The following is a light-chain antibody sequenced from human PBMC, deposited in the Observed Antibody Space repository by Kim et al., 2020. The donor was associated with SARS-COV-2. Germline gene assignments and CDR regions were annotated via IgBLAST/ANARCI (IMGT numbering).Light chain of an antibody. CDR1: RGGFGSYKY. V-gene: IGLV2-8*01. CDR3: ASHGGYDYV. J-gene: IGLJ1*01. Sequence: PRQYVAISCSGTRGGFGSYKYVSWYQQHPGQSPKLIIYEVTKRPSGVPDRFSGSMSGNTASLTVSGLQAEDEADYYCASHGGYDYVFGTGTKVTVL. CDR2: EVT.